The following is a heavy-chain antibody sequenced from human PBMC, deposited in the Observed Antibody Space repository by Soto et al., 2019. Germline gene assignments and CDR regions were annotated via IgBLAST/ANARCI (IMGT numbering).Heavy chain of an antibody. CDR3: AKGFIRDCGGDCTVDT. CDR2: ISATGGST. D-gene: IGHD2-21*02. Sequence: EVQLLESGGGLVQPAGSLRLSCAASGFTFSSYTMSWVRQAPGKGLEWVSGISATGGSTYYADSVKGRFTFSRDNSKNTLYLQMNSLRAEDTAVYYCAKGFIRDCGGDCTVDTWGQGTLVTVSS. CDR1: GFTFSSYT. J-gene: IGHJ5*02. V-gene: IGHV3-23*01.